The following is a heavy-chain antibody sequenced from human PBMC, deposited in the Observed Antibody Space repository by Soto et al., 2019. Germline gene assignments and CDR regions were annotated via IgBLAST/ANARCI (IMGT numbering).Heavy chain of an antibody. Sequence: QVHLEESGGGLVKPGGSLRLSCRASGFTFSDYYMSWIRQAPGKGLEWVADISNSGRITHHADSVEGRSTIYTDNAKDSLFLQLNNLRPEDSAIYYCARDHGGGGLTLEYWGQGTLVTVSS. D-gene: IGHD3-16*01. J-gene: IGHJ4*02. V-gene: IGHV3-11*01. CDR1: GFTFSDYY. CDR3: ARDHGGGGLTLEY. CDR2: ISNSGRIT.